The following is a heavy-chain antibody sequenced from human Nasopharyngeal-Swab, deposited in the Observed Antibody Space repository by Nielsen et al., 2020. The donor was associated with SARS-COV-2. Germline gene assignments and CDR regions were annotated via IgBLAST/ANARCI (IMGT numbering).Heavy chain of an antibody. V-gene: IGHV4-39*07. Sequence: SETLSLTCTVSGGSISSSSYYWGWIRQPPGKGLEWIGSIYYSGSTYHNPSLKSRVTISVDTSKNQFSLKLSSVTAADTAVYYCARGGYNSYYYYYYYMDVWGKGTTVTVSS. CDR2: IYYSGST. CDR3: ARGGYNSYYYYYYYMDV. J-gene: IGHJ6*03. D-gene: IGHD1-1*01. CDR1: GGSISSSSYY.